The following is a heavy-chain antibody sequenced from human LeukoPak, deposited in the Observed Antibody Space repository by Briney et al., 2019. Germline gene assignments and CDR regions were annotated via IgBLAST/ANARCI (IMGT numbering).Heavy chain of an antibody. D-gene: IGHD1-1*01. Sequence: GGSLRLSCAASGFTFSSYSMSWVRQAPGKGLEWVSRISGSGGRIDYADSVKGRFTISRDNSKNTLSPQMNSLTAEDTAVYYCAKNPRLEGWIYFDSWGQGILVTVSS. J-gene: IGHJ4*02. V-gene: IGHV3-23*01. CDR3: AKNPRLEGWIYFDS. CDR2: ISGSGGRI. CDR1: GFTFSSYS.